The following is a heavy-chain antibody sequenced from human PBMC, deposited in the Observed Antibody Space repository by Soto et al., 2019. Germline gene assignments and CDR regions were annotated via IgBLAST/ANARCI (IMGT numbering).Heavy chain of an antibody. CDR2: IYYSGRT. CDR1: GGSISSYS. Sequence: SETLSLTCTVSGGSISSYSWSWIRQLPGQGLEWIWYIYYSGRTNYIPADKSRATISVDTSKIQVSLKLSSVTAADTAVYYCARDRATYYDFWSGYYTDYYYGMDVWGQGTTVTVSS. V-gene: IGHV4-59*01. CDR3: ARDRATYYDFWSGYYTDYYYGMDV. J-gene: IGHJ6*02. D-gene: IGHD3-3*01.